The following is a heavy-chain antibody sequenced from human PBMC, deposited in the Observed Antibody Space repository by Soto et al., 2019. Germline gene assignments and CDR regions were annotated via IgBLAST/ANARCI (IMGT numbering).Heavy chain of an antibody. V-gene: IGHV3-72*01. D-gene: IGHD3-22*01. Sequence: GESLSLSCGGSGFTFSDHNNDWVRQAQGKGMEWVGCFKVKAQGYSTAYAASMKGRLTTSRYESNNSVYLHMNSLKTENTAVYYCVSTTYFSDSSGYTRCFDYWGQGTLVTVSS. J-gene: IGHJ4*02. CDR1: GFTFSDHN. CDR2: FKVKAQGYST. CDR3: VSTTYFSDSSGYTRCFDY.